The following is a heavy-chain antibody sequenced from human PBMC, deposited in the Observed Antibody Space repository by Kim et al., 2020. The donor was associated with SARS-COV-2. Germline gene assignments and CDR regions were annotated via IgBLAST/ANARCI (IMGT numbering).Heavy chain of an antibody. CDR3: ARLSEYSSSSGLFPYYYYYYMDV. V-gene: IGHV4-39*01. CDR2: IYYSGST. CDR1: GGSISSSSYY. D-gene: IGHD6-6*01. Sequence: SETLSLTCTVSGGSISSSSYYWGWIRQPPGKGLEWIGSIYYSGSTYYNPSLKSRVTISVDTSKNQFSLKLSSVTAADTAVYYCARLSEYSSSSGLFPYYYYYYMDVWGKGTTVTVSS. J-gene: IGHJ6*03.